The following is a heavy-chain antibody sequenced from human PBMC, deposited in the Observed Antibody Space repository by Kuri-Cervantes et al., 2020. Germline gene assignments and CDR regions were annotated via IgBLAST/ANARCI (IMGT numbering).Heavy chain of an antibody. V-gene: IGHV3-9*01. Sequence: GGSLRLSCAASGFTFDDYAMHWVRQAPGKGLEWVSGISWNSGSIGYADSVKGRFTISRDNAKNSLYLHMNSLRAGDTAVYYCARGDGYNSDAFDYWGQGNLVTVSS. D-gene: IGHD5-24*01. CDR2: ISWNSGSI. J-gene: IGHJ4*02. CDR1: GFTFDDYA. CDR3: ARGDGYNSDAFDY.